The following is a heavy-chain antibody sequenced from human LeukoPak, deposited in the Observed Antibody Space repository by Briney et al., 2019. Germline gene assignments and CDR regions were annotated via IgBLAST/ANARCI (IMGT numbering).Heavy chain of an antibody. Sequence: SETLSLTCTVSGGSISSSSYYWAWIRQPPGKGLECIGTIFYSGSTYYNPSLKSRVTISVDTSKNQFSLKLSSVTAADTAIYYCARRSPTWIQPRASDAFDIWGQGTMVTVSS. CDR1: GGSISSSSYY. CDR3: ARRSPTWIQPRASDAFDI. V-gene: IGHV4-39*01. D-gene: IGHD5-18*01. J-gene: IGHJ3*02. CDR2: IFYSGST.